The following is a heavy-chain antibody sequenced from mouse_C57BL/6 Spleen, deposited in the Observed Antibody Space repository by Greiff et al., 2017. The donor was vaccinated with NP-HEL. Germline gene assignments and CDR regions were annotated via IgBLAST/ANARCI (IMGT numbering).Heavy chain of an antibody. D-gene: IGHD1-1*01. CDR3: ARGIVPYYYGSRSGDAMDY. CDR1: GYTFTDYY. Sequence: QVHVKQSGAELVRPGASVKLSCKASGYTFTDYYINWVKQRPGQGLEWIARIYPGSGNTYYNEKFKGKATLTAEKSSSTAYMQLSSLTSEDSAVYFCARGIVPYYYGSRSGDAMDYWGQGTSVTVSS. CDR2: IYPGSGNT. J-gene: IGHJ4*01. V-gene: IGHV1-76*01.